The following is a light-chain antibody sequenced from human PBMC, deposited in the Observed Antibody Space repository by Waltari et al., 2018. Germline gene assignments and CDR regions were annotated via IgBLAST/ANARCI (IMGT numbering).Light chain of an antibody. J-gene: IGLJ1*01. Sequence: QSALTQPASVSGSPGLLITIHCSATDHDVGHYDFVSAYQQHHANTPPLIIYEVSNRPSGISNRFSASKSGNTASLTIAGLQAEDEADYYCSSYTTSSAPGVFGTGTRVTVL. CDR3: SSYTTSSAPGV. CDR1: DHDVGHYDF. CDR2: EVS. V-gene: IGLV2-14*01.